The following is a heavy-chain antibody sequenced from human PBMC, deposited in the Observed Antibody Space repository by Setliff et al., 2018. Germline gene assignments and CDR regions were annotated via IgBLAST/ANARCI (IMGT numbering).Heavy chain of an antibody. CDR3: ARAPYYYDSSGYYLNHAFDI. CDR2: INPSGGST. Sequence: GASVKVSCKASGYTFTSYYMHWVRQAPGQGLEWMGIINPSGGSTSYAQKFRGRVTMTRDTSTSTVYMELSSLRSEDTAVHYCARAPYYYDSSGYYLNHAFDIWGQGTMVTVSS. V-gene: IGHV1-46*01. J-gene: IGHJ3*02. CDR1: GYTFTSYY. D-gene: IGHD3-22*01.